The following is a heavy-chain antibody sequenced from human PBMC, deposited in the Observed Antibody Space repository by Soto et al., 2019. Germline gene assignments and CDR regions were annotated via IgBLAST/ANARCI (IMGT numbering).Heavy chain of an antibody. D-gene: IGHD3-16*01. CDR1: GGSISSYY. V-gene: IGHV4-59*08. Sequence: QVQLQESGPGLVKPSETLSLTCTVSGGSISSYYWSWIRQPPGKGLEWIGYIYYSGSTNYNPSLTSRVTTSVDPSKNQFSLKLSSVTAADPAVYYCARHWALGPHPDYWGQGTLVTVSS. CDR2: IYYSGST. J-gene: IGHJ4*02. CDR3: ARHWALGPHPDY.